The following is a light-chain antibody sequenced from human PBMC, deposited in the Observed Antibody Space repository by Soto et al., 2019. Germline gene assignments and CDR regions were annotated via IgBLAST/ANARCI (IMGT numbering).Light chain of an antibody. J-gene: IGLJ1*01. CDR3: SSYTTSNTRQIV. V-gene: IGLV2-14*03. CDR1: SSDVGGYNY. CDR2: DVS. Sequence: QSLLPQPASVSGSPGQSITISCTGTSSDVGGYNYVSWYQHHPGKAPKLMIYDVSNRPSGVSNRFSGSKSGNTASLTISGLQPEDEADYYCSSYTTSNTRQIVFGTGTKVTVL.